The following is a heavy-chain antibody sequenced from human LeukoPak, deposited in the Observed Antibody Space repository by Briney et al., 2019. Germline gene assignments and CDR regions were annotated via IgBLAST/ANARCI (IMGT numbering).Heavy chain of an antibody. CDR3: ARDPDYRHVLDY. D-gene: IGHD4-11*01. CDR2: INPNGGGT. CDR1: GYTFTGYY. Sequence: ASVKVSCKASGYTFTGYYMHWVRQAPGQGLEWMGWINPNGGGTNYAQKFQGRVTMTRDTSISTAYMELSRLRSDDTAVYYCARDPDYRHVLDYWGQGTLVTVSS. V-gene: IGHV1-2*02. J-gene: IGHJ4*02.